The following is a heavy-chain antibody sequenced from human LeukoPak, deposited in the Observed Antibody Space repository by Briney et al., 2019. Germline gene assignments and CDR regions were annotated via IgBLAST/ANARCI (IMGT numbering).Heavy chain of an antibody. CDR3: AKDYYVSASGNFDAFDM. CDR1: GFTFSDYY. J-gene: IGHJ3*02. V-gene: IGHV3-23*01. CDR2: IRTSATST. D-gene: IGHD3-10*02. Sequence: GGSLRLSCAASGFTFSDYYMSWIRQAPGKGLEWVSTIRTSATSTYYADSVKGRFTISRDNSKNILYLQMNSLRAEDTAVYYCAKDYYVSASGNFDAFDMWGQGTMVTVSS.